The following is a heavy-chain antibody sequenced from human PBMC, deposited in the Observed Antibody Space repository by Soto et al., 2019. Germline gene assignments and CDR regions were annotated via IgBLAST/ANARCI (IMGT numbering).Heavy chain of an antibody. CDR3: ARWNYHNYHHSSGNFRTSYYFDS. Sequence: SETVSLTXAVYGGSFNAYYWSWIRQPPGKGLEWIGEINHSGSSNYSPSLKGRLTISVDTSKNQLSLKLTSMTVADSAVYYCARWNYHNYHHSSGNFRTSYYFDSWGQGILVTVSS. D-gene: IGHD3-22*01. CDR1: GGSFNAYY. J-gene: IGHJ4*02. CDR2: INHSGSS. V-gene: IGHV4-34*01.